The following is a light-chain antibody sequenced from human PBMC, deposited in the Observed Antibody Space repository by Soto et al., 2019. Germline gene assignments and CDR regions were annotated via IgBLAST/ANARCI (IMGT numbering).Light chain of an antibody. J-gene: IGKJ1*01. CDR3: QQSYSTLTWT. CDR1: QGISSY. CDR2: AAS. Sequence: DIQMTQSPSSLSASVGDRVTITCRASQGISSYLNWYQQKPGKAPKLLIYAASSLQSGVPSRFSGSGSGTDFTLTISSLQPEDFATYYCQQSYSTLTWTFGQGTKVDIK. V-gene: IGKV1-39*01.